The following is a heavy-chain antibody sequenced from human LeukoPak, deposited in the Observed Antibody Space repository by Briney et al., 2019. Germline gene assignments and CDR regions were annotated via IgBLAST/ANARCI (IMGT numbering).Heavy chain of an antibody. D-gene: IGHD4-17*01. V-gene: IGHV3-7*03. Sequence: PGGSLRLSCAASGFTFSSHWMNWVRQAPGKGLEWVANIKQGGGERNYVDSVKGRFTVSRDDAKSSLYLQMNSLRAEETAIYYCARGPNYGSRTDYLDYWGQGTLVTVSS. CDR3: ARGPNYGSRTDYLDY. CDR2: IKQGGGER. J-gene: IGHJ4*02. CDR1: GFTFSSHW.